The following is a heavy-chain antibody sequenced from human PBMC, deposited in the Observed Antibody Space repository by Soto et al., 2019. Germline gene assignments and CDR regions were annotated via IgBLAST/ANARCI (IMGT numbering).Heavy chain of an antibody. J-gene: IGHJ5*02. Sequence: GESLKISCKGSGYSFTSYWIGWVRQMPRKGLEWMGIIYPGDSDTRYSPSFQGQVTISADKSISTAYLQWSSLKASDTAMYYCARGVGVVVAAIVWFDPWGQGTLVTVSS. D-gene: IGHD2-15*01. CDR1: GYSFTSYW. V-gene: IGHV5-51*01. CDR3: ARGVGVVVAAIVWFDP. CDR2: IYPGDSDT.